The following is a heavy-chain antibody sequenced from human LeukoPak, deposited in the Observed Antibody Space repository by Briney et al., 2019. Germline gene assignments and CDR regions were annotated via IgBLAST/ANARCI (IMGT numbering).Heavy chain of an antibody. V-gene: IGHV3-9*01. J-gene: IGHJ6*02. CDR1: GFTFSNYA. CDR3: AKDITHKRYFGMDV. CDR2: INWNSGDI. Sequence: PGGSLRLSCAASGFTFSNYAMHWVRQTPGKGLEWVSGINWNSGDIGYADSVKGRFIISRDNAKNSLYLQMNSLRTEDTALYYCAKDITHKRYFGMDVWGQGTTVTVSS. D-gene: IGHD1-20*01.